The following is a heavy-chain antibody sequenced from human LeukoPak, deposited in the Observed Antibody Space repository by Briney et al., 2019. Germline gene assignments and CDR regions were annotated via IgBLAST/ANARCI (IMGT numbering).Heavy chain of an antibody. D-gene: IGHD3-22*01. V-gene: IGHV3-66*02. CDR1: GFTVSSNY. Sequence: GGSLRLSCAASGFTVSSNYMSWVRQAPGKGLEWVSVIYSGGSTYYADSVKGRFTISRDNSKNTLYLQMNSLRAGDTAVYYCARDPTYYYDSSGYPNDAFDIWGQGTMVTVSS. CDR3: ARDPTYYYDSSGYPNDAFDI. J-gene: IGHJ3*02. CDR2: IYSGGST.